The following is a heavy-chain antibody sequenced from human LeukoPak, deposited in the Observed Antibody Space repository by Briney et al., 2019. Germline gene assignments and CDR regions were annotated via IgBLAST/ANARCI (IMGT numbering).Heavy chain of an antibody. V-gene: IGHV1-18*01. Sequence: ASVKVSCKASGYTFTSYGYNWVRQAPGQGLEWMGWISAHNGNTNYAQKLQGRVTMTTVTSTSTVYMELRSLTSDDTAVYYCARAKTLEPTPSNAFDIWGQGTMVTVSS. CDR3: ARAKTLEPTPSNAFDI. J-gene: IGHJ3*02. CDR1: GYTFTSYG. CDR2: ISAHNGNT. D-gene: IGHD1-1*01.